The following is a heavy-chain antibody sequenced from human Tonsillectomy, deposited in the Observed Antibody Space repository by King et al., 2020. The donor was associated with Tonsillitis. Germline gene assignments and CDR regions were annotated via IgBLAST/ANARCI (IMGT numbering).Heavy chain of an antibody. CDR3: ANLVDIIVVPTAYFDY. CDR1: GFTFDSYA. Sequence: VQRVESGGGLVQPGGSLRLSCAASGFTFDSYAMNWVRQAPGKGLEWVSTISSTGLTTYYADSVKGRFTISRDNSKNTLYLQLNSLRAEDTAVYYCANLVDIIVVPTAYFDYWGRGTLVTVSS. J-gene: IGHJ4*02. D-gene: IGHD2-2*01. CDR2: ISSTGLTT. V-gene: IGHV3-23*04.